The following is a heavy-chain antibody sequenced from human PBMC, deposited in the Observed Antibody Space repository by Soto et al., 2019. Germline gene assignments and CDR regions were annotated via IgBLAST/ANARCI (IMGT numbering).Heavy chain of an antibody. CDR1: GFTFSDYY. Sequence: GGSLRLSCAASGFTFSDYYMSWIRQAPGKGPEWVSFISGSGGTIYYADSVKGRFTISRDNAKNSLYLQMNSLRAEDTAVYYCARDSGSFWFDPWGQGTLVTVSS. CDR2: ISGSGGTI. J-gene: IGHJ5*02. V-gene: IGHV3-11*01. D-gene: IGHD1-26*01. CDR3: ARDSGSFWFDP.